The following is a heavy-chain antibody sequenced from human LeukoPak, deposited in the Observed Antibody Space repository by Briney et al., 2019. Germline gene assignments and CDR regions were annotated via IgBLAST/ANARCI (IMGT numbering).Heavy chain of an antibody. D-gene: IGHD6-13*01. CDR1: GFTFSSYG. V-gene: IGHV3-33*01. Sequence: GGSLRLSCAASGFTFSSYGMHWVRQAPGKGLEWVAVIWYDGSNKYYADSVKGRFTISRDNSKNTLYLQMNSLRAEDTAVYYCARGGIAAAHDAFDIWGQGTMVTVSS. CDR3: ARGGIAAAHDAFDI. J-gene: IGHJ3*02. CDR2: IWYDGSNK.